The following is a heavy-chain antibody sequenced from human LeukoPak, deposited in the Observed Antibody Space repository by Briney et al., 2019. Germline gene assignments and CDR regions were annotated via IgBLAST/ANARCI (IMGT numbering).Heavy chain of an antibody. V-gene: IGHV4-38-2*02. J-gene: IGHJ4*02. CDR1: GYSISSGYY. Sequence: SETLSLTCTVSGYSISSGYYWGWIRQPPGKGLEWMGSIYHSGSTYYNPSVKSRVTISVDTSKNQFSVKLSSVTAADTAVYYCARSSRYTPYFDYWGQGTLVTVSS. CDR3: ARSSRYTPYFDY. D-gene: IGHD1-14*01. CDR2: IYHSGST.